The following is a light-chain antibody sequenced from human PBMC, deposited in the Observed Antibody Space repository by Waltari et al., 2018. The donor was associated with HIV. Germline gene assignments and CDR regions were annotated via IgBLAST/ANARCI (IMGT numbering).Light chain of an antibody. J-gene: IGLJ3*02. CDR2: EVN. Sequence: QSALTQPPSASGSPGQSVTIPSTGTSSDVGGSTYVSWYQQHPGKAPKLMIYEVNKRPSGVPDRFSGSKSANTASLTVSGLQADDEADYYCNSYAGSNNWVFGGGTKLTVL. CDR1: SSDVGGSTY. CDR3: NSYAGSNNWV. V-gene: IGLV2-8*01.